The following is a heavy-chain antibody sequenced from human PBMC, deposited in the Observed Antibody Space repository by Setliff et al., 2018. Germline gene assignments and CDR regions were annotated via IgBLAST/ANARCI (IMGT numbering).Heavy chain of an antibody. CDR2: LHTSGTT. J-gene: IGHJ4*02. D-gene: IGHD1-26*01. V-gene: IGHV4-61*02. Sequence: SETLSLTCAVSGGSITSGSYYWSWIRQPAGEGLDWIGRLHTSGTTDYNPSLKGRVTISADTSTNHFSLKLTSVTAADTAVYYCARDNTIVGATDYWGQGALVTVSS. CDR3: ARDNTIVGATDY. CDR1: GGSITSGSYY.